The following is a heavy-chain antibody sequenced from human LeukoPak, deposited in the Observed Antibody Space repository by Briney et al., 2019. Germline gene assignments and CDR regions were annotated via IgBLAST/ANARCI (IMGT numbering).Heavy chain of an antibody. CDR2: ISWDSGSI. V-gene: IGHV3-9*01. J-gene: IGHJ3*02. CDR1: GFTFDDYA. CDR3: AKAVTIFGVVIRDAFDI. Sequence: GGSLRLSCAASGFTFDDYAMHWVRQAPGKGLEWVSGISWDSGSIGYADSVKGRFTISRDNAKNSLYLQMNSLRAEDTALYYCAKAVTIFGVVIRDAFDIWGQGTMVTVSS. D-gene: IGHD3-3*01.